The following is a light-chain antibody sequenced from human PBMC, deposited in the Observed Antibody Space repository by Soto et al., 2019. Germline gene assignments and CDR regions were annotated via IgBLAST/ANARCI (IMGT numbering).Light chain of an antibody. CDR2: AAF. J-gene: IGKJ4*01. CDR3: HQSYGTPLT. Sequence: DMEMTQSPSSLSASVGDRVTITCRASQSISNYLNWYQHKSGRVPKLLIYAAFSLQMWVPTRFSGSGSGTDFTLTINSLQPEDFATYYCHQSYGTPLTFGGGTKIEIK. V-gene: IGKV1-39*01. CDR1: QSISNY.